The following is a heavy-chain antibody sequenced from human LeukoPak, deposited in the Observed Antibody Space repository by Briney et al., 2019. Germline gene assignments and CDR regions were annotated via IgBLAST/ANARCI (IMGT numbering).Heavy chain of an antibody. V-gene: IGHV3-23*01. CDR3: AKQRDYYDSSGYYRGYYFDY. Sequence: GGSLRLSCADSGFTFSSYAMSWVRQAPGEGVGGVWSISGCCTRTYYADSVKGRFTVSRDNPKNTLYLQMNSLRAEDTAVYYCAKQRDYYDSSGYYRGYYFDYWGQGTLVTVSS. J-gene: IGHJ4*02. CDR1: GFTFSSYA. CDR2: ISGCCTRT. D-gene: IGHD3-22*01.